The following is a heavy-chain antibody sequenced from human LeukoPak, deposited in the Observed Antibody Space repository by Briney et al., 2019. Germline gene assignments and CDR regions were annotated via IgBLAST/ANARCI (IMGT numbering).Heavy chain of an antibody. D-gene: IGHD3-22*01. V-gene: IGHV4-59*01. CDR2: IYYSGST. J-gene: IGHJ4*02. CDR3: ARDLGNYYDSSGYSFDY. CDR1: GGSISSYY. Sequence: SETLSLTCTVSGGSISSYYWSWIRQPPGKGLEWIGYIYYSGSTNYNPSLKSRVTISVDTSKNQFSLKLSSVTAADTAVYYCARDLGNYYDSSGYSFDYWGQGTLVTVSP.